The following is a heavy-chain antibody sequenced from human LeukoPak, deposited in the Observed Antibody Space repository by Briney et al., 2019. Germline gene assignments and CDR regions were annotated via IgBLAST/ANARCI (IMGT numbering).Heavy chain of an antibody. CDR3: ARYSSSSGGASYYLDY. J-gene: IGHJ4*01. CDR1: GFTLRNYW. CDR2: ISGDGSVT. V-gene: IGHV3-74*01. D-gene: IGHD6-6*01. Sequence: GGSLRLSCTGSGFTLRNYWMHWVRQVSGKRLVWVSRISGDGSVTNYADSVQGRLTISRDNAENILYLQINNLRSEDTAVYYCARYSSSSGGASYYLDYWGHGTLVTVSS.